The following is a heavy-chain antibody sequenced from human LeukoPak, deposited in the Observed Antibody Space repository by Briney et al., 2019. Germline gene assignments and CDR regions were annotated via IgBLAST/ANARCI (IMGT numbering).Heavy chain of an antibody. J-gene: IGHJ4*02. CDR2: IYYSGST. V-gene: IGHV4-39*01. D-gene: IGHD4-17*01. CDR3: ARHGMTTVTYHY. CDR1: GGSISIISYY. Sequence: SETLSLTCTVSGGSISIISYYWGWIRQPPGKGLEWFGSIYYSGSTYYNPSLKSRVTISVETSKNQFSLKLSSVTAADTAVYYCARHGMTTVTYHYWGQGTLVTVSS.